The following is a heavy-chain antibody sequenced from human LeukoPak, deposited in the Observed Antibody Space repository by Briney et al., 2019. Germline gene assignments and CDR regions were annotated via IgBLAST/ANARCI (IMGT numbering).Heavy chain of an antibody. J-gene: IGHJ6*04. CDR1: GFTFSSYW. V-gene: IGHV3-48*04. CDR2: ISSSGSTI. CDR3: AELGITTIGGV. Sequence: GGSLRLSCAASGFTFSSYWMSWVRQAPGKGLEWVSYISSSGSTIYYADSVKGRFTISRDNAKNSLYLQMNSLRAEDTAAYYCAELGITTIGGVWGKGTTVTISS. D-gene: IGHD3-10*02.